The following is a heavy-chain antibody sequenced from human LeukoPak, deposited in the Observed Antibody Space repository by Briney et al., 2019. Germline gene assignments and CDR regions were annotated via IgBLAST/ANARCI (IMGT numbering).Heavy chain of an antibody. J-gene: IGHJ4*02. V-gene: IGHV3-7*01. Sequence: GGSLRLSCAASGFTFSSYWMSWVRQAPGKGLEWVANIKQDGSEKYYVDSVKGRFTISRDNAKNSLYLQMNSLRAEDTAVYYCARAGVDTSGYYYQGFDYWGQGTLVTVSS. CDR2: IKQDGSEK. CDR3: ARAGVDTSGYYYQGFDY. D-gene: IGHD3-3*01. CDR1: GFTFSSYW.